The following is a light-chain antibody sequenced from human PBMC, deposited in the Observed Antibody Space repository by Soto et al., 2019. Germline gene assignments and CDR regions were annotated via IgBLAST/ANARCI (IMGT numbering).Light chain of an antibody. CDR1: QSVSSY. J-gene: IGKJ4*01. CDR3: QQANSFPLT. V-gene: IGKV3-11*01. Sequence: EILFTQSPGTLSLSPGERATLTCRASQSVSSYLAWYQQKPGQAPRLLIYDASNRATGIPARFSGSGSGTEFTLTISRLQSEDFSTYYCQQANSFPLTFGGGTKVDIK. CDR2: DAS.